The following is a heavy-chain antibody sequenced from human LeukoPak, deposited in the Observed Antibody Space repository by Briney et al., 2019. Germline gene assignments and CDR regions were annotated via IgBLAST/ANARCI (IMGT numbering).Heavy chain of an antibody. CDR3: ARDGIAAAAYYFDY. Sequence: GGSLRLSCVASGFTFSSYAMSWVRRAPGKGLEWVSSISSSSSYIYYADSVKGRFTISRDNAKNSLYLQMNSLRAEDTAVYYCARDGIAAAAYYFDYWGQGTLVTVSS. D-gene: IGHD6-13*01. J-gene: IGHJ4*02. V-gene: IGHV3-21*01. CDR2: ISSSSSYI. CDR1: GFTFSSYA.